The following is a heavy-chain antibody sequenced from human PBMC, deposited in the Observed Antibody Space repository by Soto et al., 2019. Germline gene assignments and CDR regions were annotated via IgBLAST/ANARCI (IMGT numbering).Heavy chain of an antibody. CDR1: GYTFNDYY. V-gene: IGHV1-2*04. D-gene: IGHD2-21*01. CDR3: TTVIIFHMTFVT. CDR2: INPNGGGT. Sequence: ASVKVSCKASGYTFNDYYIYWVRQAPGQGLEWVAWINPNGGGTTYAQKFRDWVTVTRDTSIGTAYLRAGDTAIYYCTTVIIFHMTFVTWGQGTPVTVSS. J-gene: IGHJ5*02.